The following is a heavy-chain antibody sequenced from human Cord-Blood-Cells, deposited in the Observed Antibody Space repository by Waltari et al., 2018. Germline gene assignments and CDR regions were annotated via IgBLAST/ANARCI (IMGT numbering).Heavy chain of an antibody. CDR2: FDPEDGET. D-gene: IGHD7-27*01. CDR3: ATDRMGDWGSAKYWYFDL. CDR1: GYTLTELS. Sequence: QVQLVQSGAEVKKPGASVKVSCTVSGYTLTELSMHWVRQAPGKGLEWLGGFDPEDGETIYAQKFQGRVTMTEDTSTDTAYMELSSLRSEDTAVYYCATDRMGDWGSAKYWYFDLWGRGTLVTVSS. V-gene: IGHV1-24*01. J-gene: IGHJ2*01.